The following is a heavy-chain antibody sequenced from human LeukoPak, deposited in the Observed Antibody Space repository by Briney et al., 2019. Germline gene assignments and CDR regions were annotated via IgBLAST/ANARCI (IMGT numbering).Heavy chain of an antibody. Sequence: PSETLSLTCAVSGGSISSGGYSWSWIRQPPGKGLEWIGYIYHSGSTYYNPSLKSRVTTSVDRSKNQFSLKLSSVTATDTAVYYCARVHLEQLEGWYFDLWGRGTLVTVSS. J-gene: IGHJ2*01. D-gene: IGHD6-13*01. CDR3: ARVHLEQLEGWYFDL. V-gene: IGHV4-30-2*01. CDR2: IYHSGST. CDR1: GGSISSGGYS.